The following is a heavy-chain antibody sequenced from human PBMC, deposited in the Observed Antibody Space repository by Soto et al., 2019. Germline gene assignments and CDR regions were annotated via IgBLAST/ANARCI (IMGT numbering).Heavy chain of an antibody. CDR2: INHSGST. D-gene: IGHD4-17*01. CDR3: ARLGLNYGGNYQYGMDV. V-gene: IGHV4-34*01. Sequence: QVQLQQWGAGLLKPSETLSLTCAVYGGSFSGYYWSWIRQPPGKGLEWIGEINHSGSTNYNPSLRSRVTISVDTSKNQFSLKLSSVTAADTAVYYCARLGLNYGGNYQYGMDVWGQGTTVTVSS. CDR1: GGSFSGYY. J-gene: IGHJ6*02.